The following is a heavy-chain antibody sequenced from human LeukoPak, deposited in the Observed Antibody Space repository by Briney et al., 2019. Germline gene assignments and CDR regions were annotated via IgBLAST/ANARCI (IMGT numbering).Heavy chain of an antibody. V-gene: IGHV3-23*01. D-gene: IGHD1-1*01. CDR1: GFTFSSYA. Sequence: PGGSLRLSCAASGFTFSSYAMSWVRQAPGKGLEWVSAISGSGGSTYYADSVKGRFTISRDNSKNTLYLQMNSLRAGDTAVYYCAKDRYRSRDYFDYWGQGTLVTVSS. CDR2: ISGSGGST. CDR3: AKDRYRSRDYFDY. J-gene: IGHJ4*02.